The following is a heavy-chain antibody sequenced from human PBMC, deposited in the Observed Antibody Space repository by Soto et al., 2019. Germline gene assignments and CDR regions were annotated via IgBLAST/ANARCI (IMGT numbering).Heavy chain of an antibody. CDR3: ARDSGSYAAAFDAFDI. D-gene: IGHD1-26*01. CDR1: GYTFTSYY. V-gene: IGHV1-46*01. CDR2: INASGGST. Sequence: ASVKVSCKASGYTFTSYYMHWVRQAPGQGLEWMGIINASGGSTNYAQKFQGRVTITRDTSASTAYMELSSLRSEDTAVYYCARDSGSYAAAFDAFDIWGQGTMVTVSS. J-gene: IGHJ3*02.